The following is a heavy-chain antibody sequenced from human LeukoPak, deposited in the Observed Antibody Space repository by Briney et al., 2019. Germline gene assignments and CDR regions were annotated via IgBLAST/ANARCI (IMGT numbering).Heavy chain of an antibody. CDR3: ARGVWRDYYAFDI. D-gene: IGHD3-3*01. CDR2: INNDGSSK. J-gene: IGHJ3*02. V-gene: IGHV3-74*01. CDR1: GFPVASNY. Sequence: TGGSLRLSCAASGFPVASNYMTWVRQAPGKGLVWVSHINNDGSSKSYADSVQGRFTIPKDNAKNTLYLQMNSLRAEDTAVYYCARGVWRDYYAFDIWGQGTMVTVSS.